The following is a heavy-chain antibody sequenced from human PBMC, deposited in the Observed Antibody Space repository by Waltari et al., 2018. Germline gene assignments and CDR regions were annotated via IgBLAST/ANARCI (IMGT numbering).Heavy chain of an antibody. V-gene: IGHV3-74*01. D-gene: IGHD6-19*01. CDR1: GFTFSRYW. CDR2: INSDGSST. CDR3: ARVATKTYSSPVPGRPYYYGMDV. J-gene: IGHJ6*02. Sequence: EEQLVESGGGLAKPGESLRLSCAASGFTFSRYWMDWVRQAPGKGLVWVSRINSDGSSTTYADSVKGRFTISRDNAKNTLYVQMNRLRAEDTAVYYCARVATKTYSSPVPGRPYYYGMDVWGQGTTVTVSS.